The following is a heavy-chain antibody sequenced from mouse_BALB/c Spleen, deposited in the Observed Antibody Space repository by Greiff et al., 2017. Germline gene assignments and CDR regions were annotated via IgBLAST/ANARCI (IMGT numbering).Heavy chain of an antibody. J-gene: IGHJ4*01. CDR1: GYTFTNYW. Sequence: QVQLQQSGAELVRPGTSVKISCKASGYTFTNYWLGWVKQRPGHGLEWIGDIYPGGGYTNYNEKFKGKATLTADTSSSTAYMQLSSLTSEDSAVYFCARGGLITTATGAMDYWGQGTSVTVSS. CDR2: IYPGGGYT. V-gene: IGHV1-63*02. D-gene: IGHD1-2*01. CDR3: ARGGLITTATGAMDY.